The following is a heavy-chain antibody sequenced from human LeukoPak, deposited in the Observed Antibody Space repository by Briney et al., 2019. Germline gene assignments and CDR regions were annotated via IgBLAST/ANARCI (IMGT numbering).Heavy chain of an antibody. V-gene: IGHV3-23*01. CDR2: IAGGDDR. CDR3: AREPTSGSTYGLDY. CDR1: GFIFSPYA. Sequence: SGGSLRLSCAASGFIFSPYAMSWVRQAPGKGLEWVAGIAGGDDRFYADSVKGRFSISRDNSKNTVDLQMNSLRVEDTAVYYCAREPTSGSTYGLDYWGQGTLVTVSS. J-gene: IGHJ4*02. D-gene: IGHD1-26*01.